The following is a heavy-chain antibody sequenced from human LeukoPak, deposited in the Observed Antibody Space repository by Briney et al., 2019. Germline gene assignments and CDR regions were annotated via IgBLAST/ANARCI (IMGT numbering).Heavy chain of an antibody. D-gene: IGHD2-2*01. V-gene: IGHV4-34*01. J-gene: IGHJ4*02. CDR3: ARRTVGDIVVVPAATGRYYFDY. CDR1: GGSFSGYY. CDR2: INHSGST. Sequence: SETLSLTCAVHGGSFSGYYWSWIRQPPGKGLEWIGEINHSGSTNYNPSLKSRVTISVDTSKNQFSLKLSSVTAADTAVYYCARRTVGDIVVVPAATGRYYFDYWGQGTLVTVSS.